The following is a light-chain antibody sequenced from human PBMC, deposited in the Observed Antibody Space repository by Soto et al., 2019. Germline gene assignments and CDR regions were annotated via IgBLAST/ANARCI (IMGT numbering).Light chain of an antibody. V-gene: IGKV3-11*01. Sequence: EIVLTQSPDTLSLSPGDRDTISCRASQTISSTYLAWYTQKSGQAPRLLIYDASKRATGIPARFSGSGSVTDFTLPISSLEPEEFAVYYCKPRSNWPTCGQCKRLAIK. CDR3: KPRSNWPT. CDR2: DAS. CDR1: QTISSTY. J-gene: IGKJ5*01.